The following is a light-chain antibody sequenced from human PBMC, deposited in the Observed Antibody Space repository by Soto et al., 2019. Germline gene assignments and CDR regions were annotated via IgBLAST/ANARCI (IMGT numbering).Light chain of an antibody. V-gene: IGLV2-14*03. CDR3: TSDRRNDSRVL. CDR1: GNDVGAYDY. J-gene: IGLJ2*01. Sequence: QSALSQPASVSGSPGQSIIISCTGTGNDVGAYDYVSWYQHHPGKAPKLVIFDVVNRPSGISDRFSGSKSGNTASLTVSWLQAEDEADYYCTSDRRNDSRVLFGGGTKLTVL. CDR2: DVV.